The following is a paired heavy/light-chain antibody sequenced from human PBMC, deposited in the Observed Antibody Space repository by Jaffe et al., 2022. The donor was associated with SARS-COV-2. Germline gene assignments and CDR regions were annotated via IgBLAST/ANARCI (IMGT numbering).Light chain of an antibody. CDR3: SSYAGSDTRV. J-gene: IGLJ3*02. V-gene: IGLV2-8*01. Sequence: QSALTQPPSASGSPGQSVAISCTGTSSDVGGYNYVSWYQQHPGKAPKLMIYEVSKRPSGVPDRFSGSKSGNTASLTVSGLQTEDEADYYCSSYAGSDTRVFGGGTKLTVL. CDR1: SSDVGGYNY. CDR2: EVS.
Heavy chain of an antibody. D-gene: IGHD2-2*01. CDR2: IYRSGDT. CDR1: GISISSSTFY. V-gene: IGHV4-39*02. CDR3: ARSWSPAGTPDF. Sequence: QLQLQESGPGLVKPSETLSLTCTVSGISISSSTFYWGWIRQPPGKGLEWIGSIYRSGDTYYNPSLKTRVTMSVDSSKNHFSLKMTSVTAADTAVYYCARSWSPAGTPDFWGQGTLVTVSS. J-gene: IGHJ4*02.